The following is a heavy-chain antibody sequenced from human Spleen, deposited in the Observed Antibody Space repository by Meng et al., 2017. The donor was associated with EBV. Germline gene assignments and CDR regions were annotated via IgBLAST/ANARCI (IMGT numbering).Heavy chain of an antibody. Sequence: QLQLGGSGGGVVQPGRPLRLTCAASAFTLSNHAMHWVRQAPGKGLEWVAIVWYDGINTNYAGSVKGRFTISRDNSRNAVYLQMNTLRAEDTAIYYCNSGSHSPLDYWGQGALVTVSS. CDR2: VWYDGINT. CDR1: AFTLSNHA. D-gene: IGHD1-26*01. J-gene: IGHJ4*02. V-gene: IGHV3-33*01. CDR3: NSGSHSPLDY.